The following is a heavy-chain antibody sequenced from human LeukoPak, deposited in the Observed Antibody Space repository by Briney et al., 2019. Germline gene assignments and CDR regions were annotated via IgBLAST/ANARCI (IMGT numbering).Heavy chain of an antibody. J-gene: IGHJ4*02. CDR2: ISGSGGTT. Sequence: PGGSLRLSCAASGFTFSTYGMSWVRQAPGKGLEWVSAISGSGGTTYYVDSVKGRFTISRDNSKNTLYLQMNSLRAEDTAFYYCAAGVRRFDYWGQGTLVTVSS. CDR3: AAGVRRFDY. CDR1: GFTFSTYG. V-gene: IGHV3-23*01. D-gene: IGHD3-10*01.